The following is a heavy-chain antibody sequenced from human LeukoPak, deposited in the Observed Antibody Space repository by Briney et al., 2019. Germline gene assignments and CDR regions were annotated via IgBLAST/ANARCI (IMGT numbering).Heavy chain of an antibody. CDR3: ARSRAHYDILTGYYSYYFDY. J-gene: IGHJ4*02. V-gene: IGHV3-66*01. D-gene: IGHD3-9*01. CDR2: IYSGGST. CDR1: GFTVSSNY. Sequence: GGSLRLSCAASGFTVSSNYMSWVRQAPGKGLEWVSVIYSGGSTYYADSVKGRFTISRDNSKNTLYLQMNSLRAEDTAVYYCARSRAHYDILTGYYSYYFDYWGQGTLVTVSS.